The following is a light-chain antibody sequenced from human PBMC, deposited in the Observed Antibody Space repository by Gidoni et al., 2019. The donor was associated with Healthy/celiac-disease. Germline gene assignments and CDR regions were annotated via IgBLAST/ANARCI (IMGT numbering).Light chain of an antibody. CDR1: SSDVGGYHY. J-gene: IGLJ2*01. V-gene: IGLV2-14*01. CDR3: SSYTSSSTLE. Sequence: QSALTQPASVSGSPGQSITISCTGTSSDVGGYHYVSWYQQHPGKAPKLMIYEVSNRPSGVPNRFSGSKSGNTASLTISGLQAEDEADYYCSSYTSSSTLEIGGGTKLTVL. CDR2: EVS.